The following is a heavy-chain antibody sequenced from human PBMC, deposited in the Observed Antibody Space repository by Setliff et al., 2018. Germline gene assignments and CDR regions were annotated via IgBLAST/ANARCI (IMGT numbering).Heavy chain of an antibody. Sequence: PSETLSLTCSVSGYSISSGYYWGWIRQPPGKGLEWIGSIYHNGNSYYNPSLKSRVTISVDTSKNQFSLKLSSVTAADTAMYYCARILGYCSGGSCYVPYWGQGTLVTVSS. V-gene: IGHV4-38-2*01. J-gene: IGHJ4*02. CDR2: IYHNGNS. CDR1: GYSISSGYY. CDR3: ARILGYCSGGSCYVPY. D-gene: IGHD2-15*01.